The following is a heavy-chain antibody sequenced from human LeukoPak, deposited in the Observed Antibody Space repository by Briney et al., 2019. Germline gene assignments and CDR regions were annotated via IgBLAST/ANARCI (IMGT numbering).Heavy chain of an antibody. J-gene: IGHJ3*02. CDR1: GFTFDDHG. V-gene: IGHV3-20*04. CDR2: ITWNGGST. CDR3: ARDRGITVADAFDI. D-gene: IGHD4-23*01. Sequence: GGSLRLSCAASGFTFDDHGMSWVRQVPGKGLEWVSGITWNGGSTGYVDSVGGRFTISRDNAKNSLYLQMNSQRAEDTALYYCARDRGITVADAFDIWGQGTMVTVSS.